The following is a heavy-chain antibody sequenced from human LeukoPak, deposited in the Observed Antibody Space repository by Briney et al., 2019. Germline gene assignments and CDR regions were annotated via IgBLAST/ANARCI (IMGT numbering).Heavy chain of an antibody. Sequence: SETLSPTCTVSGGPISSHYWSWIRQPAGKGLEWIGRIYTSGSTNYNPSLNSRVTMSVDTSKNQISLKRSSVTAADTAVYYCARGSGSGSYYNGFDYWGQGTLVTVSS. J-gene: IGHJ4*02. D-gene: IGHD3-10*01. CDR2: IYTSGST. V-gene: IGHV4-4*07. CDR1: GGPISSHY. CDR3: ARGSGSGSYYNGFDY.